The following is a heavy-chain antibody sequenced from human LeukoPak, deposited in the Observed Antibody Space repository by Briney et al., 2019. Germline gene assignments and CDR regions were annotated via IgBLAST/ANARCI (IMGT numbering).Heavy chain of an antibody. CDR2: ISGSGGST. V-gene: IGHV3-23*01. D-gene: IGHD5-18*01. CDR1: GFTFSSYG. CDR3: ARDLSGVTGYTYGRGIDY. J-gene: IGHJ4*02. Sequence: GGTLRLSCAASGFTFSSYGMSWVRQAPGKGLEWVSAISGSGGSTYYADSVKGRFTISRDNAKTSLYLQMNSLRAEDTAVYYCARDLSGVTGYTYGRGIDYWGQGTLVTVSS.